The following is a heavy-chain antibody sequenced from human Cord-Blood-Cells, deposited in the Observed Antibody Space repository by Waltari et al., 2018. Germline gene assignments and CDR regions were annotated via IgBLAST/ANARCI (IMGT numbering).Heavy chain of an antibody. Sequence: QVQLQESGQGLLKPSETLSLTCTVSGGPIISYYWSWIRQPPGKGLEWIGYIYYSGSTNYNPSLKSRVTISVDTSKNQFSLKLSSVTAADTAVYYCARHEQQLDYWGQGTLVTVSS. CDR1: GGPIISYY. V-gene: IGHV4-59*08. D-gene: IGHD6-13*01. J-gene: IGHJ4*02. CDR3: ARHEQQLDY. CDR2: IYYSGST.